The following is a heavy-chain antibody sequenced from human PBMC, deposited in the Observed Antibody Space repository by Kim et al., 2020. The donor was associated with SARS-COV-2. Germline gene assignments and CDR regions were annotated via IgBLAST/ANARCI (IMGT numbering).Heavy chain of an antibody. Sequence: SDGGTTYYADSLKDRFTISRDNSKNTMYLQMSSLRLEDTAVYYCVRGTGDWGQGTLVTVSS. CDR2: SDGGTT. J-gene: IGHJ4*02. V-gene: IGHV3-64*03. D-gene: IGHD3-16*01. CDR3: VRGTGD.